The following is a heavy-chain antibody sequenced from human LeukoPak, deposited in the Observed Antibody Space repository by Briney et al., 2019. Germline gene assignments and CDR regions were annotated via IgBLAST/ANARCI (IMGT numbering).Heavy chain of an antibody. CDR3: AKDRRGYCRGECDY. J-gene: IGHJ4*02. D-gene: IGHD2-15*01. Sequence: PGGSLRLSCAASGFTFDDYAMHWVRQAPGKGLEWVSGISWNSGSINYADSVKGRFTISRDSAKNSLYLQMNSLRAEDTALYYCAKDRRGYCRGECDYWGQGTLVTVSS. CDR2: ISWNSGSI. CDR1: GFTFDDYA. V-gene: IGHV3-9*01.